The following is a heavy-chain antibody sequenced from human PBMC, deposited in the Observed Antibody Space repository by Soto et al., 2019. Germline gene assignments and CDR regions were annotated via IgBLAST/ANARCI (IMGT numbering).Heavy chain of an antibody. J-gene: IGHJ3*02. Sequence: EVQLVESGGDLVQPGGSLRLSCAASGFSFGSSWMTWVRQAQGKGLEWVANIKKDGSKINYLESVRGRFTVSIDNAQNSLHLEMKSLRREDKSVYYFVRQVSPVRRGLYLDAFDIWRPGTMVTVSS. V-gene: IGHV3-7*05. D-gene: IGHD4-17*01. CDR1: GFSFGSSW. CDR2: IKKDGSKI. CDR3: VRQVSPVRRGLYLDAFDI.